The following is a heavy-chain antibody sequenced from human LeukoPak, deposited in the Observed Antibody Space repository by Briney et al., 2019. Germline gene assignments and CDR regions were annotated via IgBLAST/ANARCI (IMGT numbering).Heavy chain of an antibody. CDR2: VYHSGST. V-gene: IGHV4-59*12. CDR3: ARHDQFGINNGFDV. D-gene: IGHD3-10*01. Sequence: SETLSLTCTVSGASISSDYWNWIRQPPGKGLEWIGHVYHSGSTNYNPSLKSRVTLSVDTSKIQFSLKLNSVTAADTAVYYCARHDQFGINNGFDVWGQGTTVTVSS. CDR1: GASISSDY. J-gene: IGHJ6*02.